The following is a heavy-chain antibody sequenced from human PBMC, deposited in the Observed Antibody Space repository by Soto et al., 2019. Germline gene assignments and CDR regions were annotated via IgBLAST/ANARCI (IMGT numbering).Heavy chain of an antibody. Sequence: SGTLSLTCTVSGASIRSYYWSWIRQPPGKGLEWIGEINHSGSTNYNPSLKSRVTISVDTSKNQFSLKLSSVTAADTAVYYCAVEMATIIDYWGQGTLVTVS. CDR2: INHSGST. D-gene: IGHD5-12*01. CDR1: GASIRSYY. J-gene: IGHJ4*02. V-gene: IGHV4-34*01. CDR3: AVEMATIIDY.